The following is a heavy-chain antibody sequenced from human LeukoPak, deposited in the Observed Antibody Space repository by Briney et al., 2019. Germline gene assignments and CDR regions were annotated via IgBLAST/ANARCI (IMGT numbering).Heavy chain of an antibody. CDR3: ARASSYDSVTRYEPAWFGP. CDR2: INHSGST. J-gene: IGHJ5*02. CDR1: GGSLSGFY. V-gene: IGHV4-34*01. D-gene: IGHD3-22*01. Sequence: SETLSLTCAVYGGSLSGFYWSWIRQPPGKGLEWIGEINHSGSTNYNPSLKSRVTMSMDTSKKQLSLRVTSVTAADTAVYYCARASSYDSVTRYEPAWFGPWGQGTLVTVSS.